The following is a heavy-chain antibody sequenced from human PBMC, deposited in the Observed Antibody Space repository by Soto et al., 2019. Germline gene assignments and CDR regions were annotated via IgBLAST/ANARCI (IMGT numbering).Heavy chain of an antibody. CDR3: AKDTSGT. J-gene: IGHJ4*02. CDR2: ISGNGGST. Sequence: EVQLLESGGGLVQPGGSLRLSCAASGFTFSSYAMIWVRQAPGKGLEWVSGISGNGGSTYYADSVKGRFTISRDNSKNMLYLQMYSLRAEDTAIYYCAKDTSGTWGEGTLVTVSS. D-gene: IGHD1-26*01. V-gene: IGHV3-23*01. CDR1: GFTFSSYA.